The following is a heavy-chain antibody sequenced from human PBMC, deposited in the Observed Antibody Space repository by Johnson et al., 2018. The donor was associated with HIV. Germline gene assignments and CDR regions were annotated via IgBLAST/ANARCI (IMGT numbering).Heavy chain of an antibody. CDR1: GFTFDDYG. V-gene: IGHV3-20*04. CDR2: INWNGGST. Sequence: VQLVESGGGVIRPGGSLRLSCAASGFTFDDYGMSWVRQAPGKGLEWVSGINWNGGSTSYAGSVKGPFTISRENAKNSLYLQMNSLRAEDTALYYCARRSTEGSDAFDIWGQGTMVTVSS. D-gene: IGHD1-26*01. CDR3: ARRSTEGSDAFDI. J-gene: IGHJ3*02.